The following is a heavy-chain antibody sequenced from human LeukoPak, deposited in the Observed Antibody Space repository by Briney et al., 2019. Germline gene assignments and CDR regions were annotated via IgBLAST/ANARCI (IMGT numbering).Heavy chain of an antibody. CDR2: IGTSTSYI. V-gene: IGHV3-21*04. Sequence: GGSLRLSCAASGFTFSTYIMNWVRQTPGKGLEWVSSIGTSTSYIYYADSVKGRFTISRDNSKNSLYLQMNSLRAEDTALYYCAKSSGYSYGYDYWGQGTLVTVSS. J-gene: IGHJ4*02. D-gene: IGHD5-18*01. CDR1: GFTFSTYI. CDR3: AKSSGYSYGYDY.